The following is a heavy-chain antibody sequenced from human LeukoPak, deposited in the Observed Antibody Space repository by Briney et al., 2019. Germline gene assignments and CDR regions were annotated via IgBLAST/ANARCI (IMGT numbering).Heavy chain of an antibody. J-gene: IGHJ4*02. D-gene: IGHD3-22*01. CDR3: ARGGYYDSSGFDN. Sequence: APVKVSCKASGYTFTGYYLHWVRQAPGQGLEWMGCINPNSGGTKYGQKFQGRVTMTRDTSISTAHMELTGLGSDDTAVYYCARGGYYDSSGFDNWGQGTLVTVSS. V-gene: IGHV1-2*02. CDR2: INPNSGGT. CDR1: GYTFTGYY.